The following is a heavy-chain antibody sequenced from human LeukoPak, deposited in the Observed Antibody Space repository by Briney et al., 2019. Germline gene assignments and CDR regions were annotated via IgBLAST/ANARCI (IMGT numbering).Heavy chain of an antibody. CDR1: GFTLTHYG. V-gene: IGHV3-30*02. Sequence: PGGSLRLSCTASGFTLTHYGMHWVRQAPGKGLEWVAFIQYDESNKYYADSVKGRFTFSRDNSKNTMYLQMISLRAEDTAVYFCSKSPMAAPRYNFMDVWGKGTMVIVSS. CDR2: IQYDESNK. D-gene: IGHD2-8*01. CDR3: SKSPMAAPRYNFMDV. J-gene: IGHJ6*03.